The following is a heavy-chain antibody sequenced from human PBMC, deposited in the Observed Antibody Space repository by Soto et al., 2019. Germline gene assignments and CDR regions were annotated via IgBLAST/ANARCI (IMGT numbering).Heavy chain of an antibody. CDR1: GFTFSTYA. Sequence: EVQLLESEGGFVQPGGSLRLSCAASGFTFSTYAMSWVRQAPGKGLEWVSGISGSGGSTNYADSVKGRFTISRDNSKNTLFLQMNSLRAENTAVYYCAKGNSWAVAGTGFDYWGQGTLVTVSS. CDR2: ISGSGGST. CDR3: AKGNSWAVAGTGFDY. V-gene: IGHV3-23*01. D-gene: IGHD6-19*01. J-gene: IGHJ4*02.